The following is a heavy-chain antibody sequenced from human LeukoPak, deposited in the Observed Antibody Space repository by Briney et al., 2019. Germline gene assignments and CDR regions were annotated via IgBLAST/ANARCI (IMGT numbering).Heavy chain of an antibody. V-gene: IGHV3-23*01. CDR2: IRDSGGST. CDR1: GLTFRSYG. D-gene: IGHD3-10*01. J-gene: IGHJ4*02. Sequence: PGGSLRLSCAASGLTFRSYGMSCVRQAPGKGLEWVSSIRDSGGSTYYADSVKGRFNISRENSKKTLYVQMNSLRAEDTAVYYCAKDRLRVAGGFDYWGQGTLVTVSS. CDR3: AKDRLRVAGGFDY.